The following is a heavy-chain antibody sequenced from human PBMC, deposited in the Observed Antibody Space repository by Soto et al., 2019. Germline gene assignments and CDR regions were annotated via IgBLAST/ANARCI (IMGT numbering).Heavy chain of an antibody. CDR3: ARYHADGTGTSALDY. D-gene: IGHD3-10*01. V-gene: IGHV3-74*01. Sequence: EVQLVESGGGLVQPGGSLRLSFAASGFTFSCYWVHWVRQAPGKGLLWVSRINSDGSSTSYSDSVKGRYTITRDNANNTLYLQMNTQRAEDTAVYYYARYHADGTGTSALDYSGQGTKVNLSS. J-gene: IGHJ4*02. CDR1: GFTFSCYW. CDR2: INSDGSST.